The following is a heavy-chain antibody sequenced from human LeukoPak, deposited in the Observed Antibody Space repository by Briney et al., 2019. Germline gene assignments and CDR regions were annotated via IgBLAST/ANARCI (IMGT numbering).Heavy chain of an antibody. D-gene: IGHD3-3*01. V-gene: IGHV3-23*01. CDR3: AKDSELRFLEWSSLRWFFYGMDV. CDR1: GFTFSSCA. CDR2: ISGGGDKT. J-gene: IGHJ6*02. Sequence: GGSLRLSCAASGFTFSSCALSWVRQAPGKGLEWVSGISGGGDKTYYADSVRGRFTISRDNSRNTLYLQMSGLRAEDTAVYYCAKDSELRFLEWSSLRWFFYGMDVWGQGTTVSVSS.